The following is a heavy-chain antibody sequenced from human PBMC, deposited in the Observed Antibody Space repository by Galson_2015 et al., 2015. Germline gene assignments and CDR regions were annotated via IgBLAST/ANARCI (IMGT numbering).Heavy chain of an antibody. D-gene: IGHD2-21*01. J-gene: IGHJ4*02. CDR2: ISGSGGST. V-gene: IGHV3-23*01. Sequence: SLRLSCAASGFTFSSYAMSWVRQAPGNGLEWVSAISGSGGSTYYADSVKGRFTISRDNSKNTLYVLMNSLGAEDTAIYYCAKGERAYCGGECYWDYWGQGTLVTVSS. CDR3: AKGERAYCGGECYWDY. CDR1: GFTFSSYA.